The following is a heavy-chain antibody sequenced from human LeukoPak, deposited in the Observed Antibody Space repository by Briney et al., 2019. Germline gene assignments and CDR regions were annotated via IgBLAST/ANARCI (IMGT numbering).Heavy chain of an antibody. CDR1: GASFRRYY. CDR3: ARHYNTDPFYY. D-gene: IGHD5-24*01. Sequence: SETLSLTCTVSGASFRRYYWSWIRQPPGQALEWIGYVYSSERTNCNPSLKSRVTISVDKSKSQLSLKLRSVTAADTAIYYCARHYNTDPFYYWGQGTLVTVSS. J-gene: IGHJ4*01. CDR2: VYSSERT. V-gene: IGHV4-59*08.